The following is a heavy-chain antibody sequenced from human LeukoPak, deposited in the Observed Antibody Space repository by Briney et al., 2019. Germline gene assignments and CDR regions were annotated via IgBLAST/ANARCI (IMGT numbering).Heavy chain of an antibody. V-gene: IGHV4-34*01. CDR2: INHSGST. CDR1: GGSFSGYY. J-gene: IGHJ3*02. CDR3: ARLPYYYDSSGYYLDAFDI. D-gene: IGHD3-22*01. Sequence: SETLSLTCAVYGGSFSGYYWSWIRQPPGKGLEWIGEINHSGSTNFNPSLKSRVTISVDTSKNQFSLKLSSVTAADTAVYYCARLPYYYDSSGYYLDAFDIWGQGTMVTVSS.